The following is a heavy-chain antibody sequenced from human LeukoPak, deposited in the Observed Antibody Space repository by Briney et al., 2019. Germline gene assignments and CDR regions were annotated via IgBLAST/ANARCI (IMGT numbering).Heavy chain of an antibody. J-gene: IGHJ4*02. D-gene: IGHD3-10*01. CDR2: ISSSGVTI. Sequence: PGGSLRLSCAASGFTFSTCSMNWVRQAPGEGLEGVSYISSSGVTIYYADSVKGRLTISRDNAKKSLYLQMNSLRAEDTAVYYCARVYQGVSLFDGIDYWGQGTLVTVSS. CDR3: ARVYQGVSLFDGIDY. CDR1: GFTFSTCS. V-gene: IGHV3-48*04.